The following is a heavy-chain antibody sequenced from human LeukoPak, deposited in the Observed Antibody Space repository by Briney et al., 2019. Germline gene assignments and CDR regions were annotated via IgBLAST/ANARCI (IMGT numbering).Heavy chain of an antibody. CDR1: GGSISSSSYY. Sequence: PSETLSLTCTVSGGSISSSSYYWGWIRQPPGKGLEWIGSIYYSGSTYYNPSLKSRVTTSVDTSKNQFSLKLSSVTAADTAVYYCASIAVAGTDYWGQGALVTVSS. D-gene: IGHD6-19*01. V-gene: IGHV4-39*07. J-gene: IGHJ4*02. CDR3: ASIAVAGTDY. CDR2: IYYSGST.